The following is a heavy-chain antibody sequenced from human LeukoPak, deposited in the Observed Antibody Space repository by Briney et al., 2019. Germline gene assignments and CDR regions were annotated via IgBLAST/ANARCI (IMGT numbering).Heavy chain of an antibody. D-gene: IGHD3-22*01. V-gene: IGHV1-24*01. J-gene: IGHJ4*02. CDR1: GYTLTELS. Sequence: GASVKVSFKVSGYTLTELSMHWVRQAPGKGREWMGGFDPEDGETIYAQKFQGRVTMTEDTSTDTAYMELSSLRSEDTAVYYCATHTYYYDSSGYEMRNWGQGTLVTVSS. CDR2: FDPEDGET. CDR3: ATHTYYYDSSGYEMRN.